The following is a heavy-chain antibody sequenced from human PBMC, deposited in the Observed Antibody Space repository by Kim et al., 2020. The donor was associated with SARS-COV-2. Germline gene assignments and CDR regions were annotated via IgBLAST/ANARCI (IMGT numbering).Heavy chain of an antibody. CDR3: ARGRSSGGYAGAGISVDY. D-gene: IGHD6-19*01. J-gene: IGHJ4*02. V-gene: IGHV4-59*13. Sequence: SETLSLTCTVSGGSISSYYWSWIRQPPGKGLEWIGYIYYSGSTNYNPSLKSRVTISVDTSKNQFSLKLSSVTAADTAVYYCARGRSSGGYAGAGISVDYWGQGTLVTVSS. CDR1: GGSISSYY. CDR2: IYYSGST.